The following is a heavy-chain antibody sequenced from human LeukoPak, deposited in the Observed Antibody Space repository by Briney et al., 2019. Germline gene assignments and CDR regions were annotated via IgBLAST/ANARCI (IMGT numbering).Heavy chain of an antibody. V-gene: IGHV4-38-2*02. CDR2: IYHSGST. CDR1: GYSISSGYY. CDR3: ARLLSYDFWSGYLPGAFDI. D-gene: IGHD3-3*01. Sequence: KPSETLSLTCTVSGYSISSGYYWGWIRQPPGKGLEWIGGIYHSGSTYYNPSLKSRVTISVDTSKNQFSLKLSSVTAADTAVYYCARLLSYDFWSGYLPGAFDIWGQGTMVTVSS. J-gene: IGHJ3*02.